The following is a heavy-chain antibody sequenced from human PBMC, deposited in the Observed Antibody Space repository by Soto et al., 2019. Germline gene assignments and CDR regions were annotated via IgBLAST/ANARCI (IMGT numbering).Heavy chain of an antibody. CDR1: GGSISSGGYY. D-gene: IGHD2-2*01. J-gene: IGHJ6*03. V-gene: IGHV4-31*03. Sequence: QVQLQESGPGLVKPSQTLSLTCTVSGGSISSGGYYWSWIRQHPGKGLEWIGYIYYSGSTYYNPSFNGRVTISVDTSKSQCSLKLSSVTTAETAVYYGARDAGLVVPAAIDYYYYYMDVWGKGTTVTVSS. CDR3: ARDAGLVVPAAIDYYYYYMDV. CDR2: IYYSGST.